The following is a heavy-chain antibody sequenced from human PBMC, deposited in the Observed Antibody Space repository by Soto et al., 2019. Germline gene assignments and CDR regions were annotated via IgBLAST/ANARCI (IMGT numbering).Heavy chain of an antibody. CDR2: INPSGGSA. CDR1: GYTFANYY. CDR3: ASEPSLEDCYSTSCYSEAWFDP. V-gene: IGHV1-46*03. J-gene: IGHJ5*02. D-gene: IGHD2-2*01. Sequence: QVQLVQSGAEVKKPGASVKVSCKASGYTFANYYINWVRQAPGQGLEWMGVINPSGGSARYTQKFQGRVTMTRVNSRCTVYMELSSLGSEDTAMYSCASEPSLEDCYSTSCYSEAWFDPWGQGTLVTVSS.